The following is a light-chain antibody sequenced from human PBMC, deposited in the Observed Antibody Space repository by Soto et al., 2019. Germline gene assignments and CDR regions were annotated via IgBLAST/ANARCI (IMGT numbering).Light chain of an antibody. CDR1: QSVSNNY. CDR3: QQYDSTPYT. V-gene: IGKV3-20*01. J-gene: IGKJ2*01. Sequence: EVVMTQSPCTLSSSVGERATLSCRASQSVSNNYLAWYQQRPGHAPRLLIYGASKRASGVPDKFSGSGSGTDFTLSVNRLEPEDVAVYYCQQYDSTPYTFGQGTKLEIE. CDR2: GAS.